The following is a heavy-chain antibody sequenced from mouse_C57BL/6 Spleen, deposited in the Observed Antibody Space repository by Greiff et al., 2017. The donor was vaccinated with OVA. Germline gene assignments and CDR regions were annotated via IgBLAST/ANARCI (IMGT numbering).Heavy chain of an antibody. D-gene: IGHD1-1*01. CDR1: GYSFTDYN. CDR2: INPNYGTT. CDR3: VDGSLAGRYFDV. Sequence: VHVKQSGPELVKPGASVKISCKASGYSFTDYNMNWVKQSNGKSLEWIGVINPNYGTTSYNQKFKGKATLTVDQSSSTAYMQLNSLTSEDSAVYYCVDGSLAGRYFDVWGTGTTVTVSS. V-gene: IGHV1-39*01. J-gene: IGHJ1*03.